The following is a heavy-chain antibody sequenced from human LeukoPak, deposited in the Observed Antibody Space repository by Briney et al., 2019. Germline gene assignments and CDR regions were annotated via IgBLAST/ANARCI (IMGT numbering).Heavy chain of an antibody. CDR1: GGSISSYY. CDR2: IYYSGST. V-gene: IGHV4-59*01. Sequence: SETLSLTCTVSGGSISSYYWSWIRQPPGKGLEWIGYIYYSGSTNYNPSLKSRVTISVDTSKNQFSLKLSSVTAADTAVYYCARRGPLWLIPGPPHDAFDIWGQGTMVTVSS. J-gene: IGHJ3*02. CDR3: ARRGPLWLIPGPPHDAFDI. D-gene: IGHD3-16*01.